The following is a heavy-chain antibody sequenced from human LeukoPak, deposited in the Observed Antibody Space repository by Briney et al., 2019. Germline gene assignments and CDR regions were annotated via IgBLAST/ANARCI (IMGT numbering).Heavy chain of an antibody. J-gene: IGHJ4*02. Sequence: LSLTCTVSGGSITGYYWNWVRQAPGKGLEWLSNIRDSGAEMYYADSVKGRFTITRDNAKNSLYLQMDGLRVEDTAVYFCARDHNWAFDFWGQGTLVTVSS. CDR1: GGSITGYY. CDR2: IRDSGAEM. CDR3: ARDHNWAFDF. V-gene: IGHV3-48*03. D-gene: IGHD1-1*01.